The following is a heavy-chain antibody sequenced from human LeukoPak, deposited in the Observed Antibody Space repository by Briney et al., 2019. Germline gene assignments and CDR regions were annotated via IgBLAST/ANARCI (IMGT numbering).Heavy chain of an antibody. Sequence: PSETLSLTCTVSGGSISSSSYYWGWIRQPPGKGLEWIGSIYYSGSTYYNPSLKSRVTISVDTSKNQFSLKLSSVTAADTGVYYCARDVGARLPGYWGQGTLVTVSS. V-gene: IGHV4-39*07. CDR1: GGSISSSSYY. CDR2: IYYSGST. CDR3: ARDVGARLPGY. D-gene: IGHD6-6*01. J-gene: IGHJ4*02.